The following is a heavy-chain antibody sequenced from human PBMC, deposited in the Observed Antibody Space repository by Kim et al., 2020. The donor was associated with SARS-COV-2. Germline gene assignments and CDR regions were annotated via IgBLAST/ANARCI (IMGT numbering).Heavy chain of an antibody. Sequence: SETLSLTCTVSGGSISSGGYYWSWIRQHPGKGLEWIGYIYYSGSTYYNPSLKSRVTISVDTSKNQFSLKLSSVTVADTAVYYCARAMGGITIFGVVTLSAFDIWGQGTMVTVSS. CDR3: ARAMGGITIFGVVTLSAFDI. CDR2: IYYSGST. CDR1: GGSISSGGYY. J-gene: IGHJ3*02. D-gene: IGHD3-3*01. V-gene: IGHV4-31*03.